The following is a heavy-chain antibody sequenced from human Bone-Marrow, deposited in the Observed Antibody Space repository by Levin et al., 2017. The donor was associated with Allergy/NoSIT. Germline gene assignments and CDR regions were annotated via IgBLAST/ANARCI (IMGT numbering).Heavy chain of an antibody. Sequence: LSLTCAASGFTFRGYGMHWVRQAPGKGLEWVALISDDGSNNHYADSVKGRFTISRDNSKNTMNLQMNSLRAEDTAVYYCAKDWRWNLPNYGMNVWGQGITVTVSS. V-gene: IGHV3-30*18. CDR2: ISDDGSNN. CDR1: GFTFRGYG. J-gene: IGHJ6*02. D-gene: IGHD1-1*01. CDR3: AKDWRWNLPNYGMNV.